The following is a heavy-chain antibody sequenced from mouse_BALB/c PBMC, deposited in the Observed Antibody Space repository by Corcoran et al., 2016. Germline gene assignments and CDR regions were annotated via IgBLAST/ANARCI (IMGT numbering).Heavy chain of an antibody. CDR3: ARSSTTAPDY. V-gene: IGHV9-3-1*01. Sequence: QIQLVQSGPELKKPGETVKISCKASGYTFTNYGMNWVKQAPGKGLKWMGWINTYTGEPTYADDFKGRFAFSLETSASTAYLQINNIKNEDTATYFCARSSTTAPDYWGQGTTLTVSS. CDR1: GYTFTNYG. J-gene: IGHJ2*01. D-gene: IGHD1-2*01. CDR2: INTYTGEP.